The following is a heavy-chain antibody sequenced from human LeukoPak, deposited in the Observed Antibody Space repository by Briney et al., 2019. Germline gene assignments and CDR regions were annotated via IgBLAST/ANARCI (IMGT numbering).Heavy chain of an antibody. D-gene: IGHD1-26*01. J-gene: IGHJ4*02. Sequence: ASVKVSCKASGYTFIGYYIHWVRQAPGQGLEYMGWINPNSGDTKYAQKFQGRVTMTRDTSISTAFMEVTRLTSDDTAVHYCARAIVGGGHDYWGQGTLVTISS. CDR1: GYTFIGYY. CDR2: INPNSGDT. CDR3: ARAIVGGGHDY. V-gene: IGHV1-2*02.